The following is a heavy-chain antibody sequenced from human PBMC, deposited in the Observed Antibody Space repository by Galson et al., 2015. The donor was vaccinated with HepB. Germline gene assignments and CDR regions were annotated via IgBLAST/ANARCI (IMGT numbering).Heavy chain of an antibody. D-gene: IGHD6-13*01. CDR1: GFTFTSSA. V-gene: IGHV1-58*01. CDR3: AALPGTGYSSSWYISYYYYGMDV. CDR2: IVVGSGNT. J-gene: IGHJ6*02. Sequence: SCKASGFTFTSSAVQWVRQARGQRLEWIGWIVVGSGNTNYAQKFQERVTITRDMSTSTAYMELSSLRSEDTAVYYCAALPGTGYSSSWYISYYYYGMDVWGQGTTVTVSS.